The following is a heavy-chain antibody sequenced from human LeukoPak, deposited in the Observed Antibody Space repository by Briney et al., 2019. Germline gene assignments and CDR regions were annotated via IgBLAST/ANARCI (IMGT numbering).Heavy chain of an antibody. CDR2: FDPEDGET. V-gene: IGHV1-24*01. CDR3: AVHQYYYDSSGYYYYYMDA. J-gene: IGHJ6*03. CDR1: GYTLTELS. D-gene: IGHD3-22*01. Sequence: ASVKVSGKVSGYTLTELSMHWVRQAPGKGLEWMGGFDPEDGETIYAQKFQGRVTMTEDTSTDTAYTELSSLRSEDTAVYYCAVHQYYYDSSGYYYYYMDAWGKGTTVTVSS.